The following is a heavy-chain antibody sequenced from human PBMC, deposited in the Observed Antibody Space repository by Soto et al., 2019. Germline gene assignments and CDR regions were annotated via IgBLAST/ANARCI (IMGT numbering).Heavy chain of an antibody. J-gene: IGHJ4*02. CDR1: GFTFSSYA. D-gene: IGHD3-3*01. Sequence: EVQLLESGGGLVQPGGSLRLSCAVSGFTFSSYAMSWVRQAPGKGLEWVSAISGSGAGTYYAVSVKGRFTISRDNSGNTLYLQMNSLRAEDTAVYYCAKDCPLGVGYYFDYWGQGPLVTVSS. V-gene: IGHV3-23*01. CDR2: ISGSGAGT. CDR3: AKDCPLGVGYYFDY.